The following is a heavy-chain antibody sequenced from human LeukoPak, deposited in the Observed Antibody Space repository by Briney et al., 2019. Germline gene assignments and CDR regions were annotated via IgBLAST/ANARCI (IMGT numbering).Heavy chain of an antibody. CDR2: ISAYNGNT. Sequence: ASVKVFCKASGYTFTSYGISWVRQAPGQGLEWMGWISAYNGNTNYAQKLQGRVTMTTDTSTSTAYMELRSLRSDDTAVYYCARATPAVDTLCSWLDPWGQGTLVTVSS. CDR1: GYTFTSYG. D-gene: IGHD5-18*01. CDR3: ARATPAVDTLCSWLDP. V-gene: IGHV1-18*01. J-gene: IGHJ5*02.